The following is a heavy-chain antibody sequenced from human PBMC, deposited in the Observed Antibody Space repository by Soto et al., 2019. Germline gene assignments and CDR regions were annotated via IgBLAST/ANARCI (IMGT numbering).Heavy chain of an antibody. D-gene: IGHD2-15*01. V-gene: IGHV3-11*01. Sequence: QVQLVEYGGGLVKPGGSLRLSCAASGFIFSDYYMSWIRQAPGKGLEWISYISSSGSTIYYADSVKGRFAISRDNAKNSLYLQMYSLRDEVTAVYYCARVRDIYCSGGSCSLGYWGHGSLVTVSS. CDR2: ISSSGSTI. J-gene: IGHJ4*01. CDR1: GFIFSDYY. CDR3: ARVRDIYCSGGSCSLGY.